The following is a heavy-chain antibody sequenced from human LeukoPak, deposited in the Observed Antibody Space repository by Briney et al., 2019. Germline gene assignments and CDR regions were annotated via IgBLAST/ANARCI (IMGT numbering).Heavy chain of an antibody. Sequence: SETLSLTCTVSGGSISSNSYYWGWIRQPPGKGLEWIGSIHYSGGTYYNPSLKSRVTISVDTSKNQFSLKLSSVTAADTAVYYCARALNDFWSGLHYYYMDVWGKGTTVTVSS. CDR1: GGSISSNSYY. CDR3: ARALNDFWSGLHYYYMDV. V-gene: IGHV4-39*07. D-gene: IGHD3-3*01. J-gene: IGHJ6*03. CDR2: IHYSGGT.